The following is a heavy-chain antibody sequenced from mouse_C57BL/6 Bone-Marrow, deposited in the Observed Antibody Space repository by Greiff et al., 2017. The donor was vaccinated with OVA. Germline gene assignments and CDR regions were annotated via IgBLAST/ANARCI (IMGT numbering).Heavy chain of an antibody. CDR1: GYTFTSYG. Sequence: VKLQQSGAELARPGASVKLSCKASGYTFTSYGISWVKQRTGQGLEWIGEIYPRSGNTYYNEKFKGKATLTADKSSSTAYMELRSLTSEDSAVYFCAAVRWFAYWGQGTLVTVSA. J-gene: IGHJ3*01. V-gene: IGHV1-81*01. D-gene: IGHD1-1*01. CDR3: AAVRWFAY. CDR2: IYPRSGNT.